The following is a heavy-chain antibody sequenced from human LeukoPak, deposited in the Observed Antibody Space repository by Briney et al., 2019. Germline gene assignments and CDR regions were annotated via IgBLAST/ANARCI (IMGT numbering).Heavy chain of an antibody. J-gene: IGHJ4*02. CDR3: AAGHNFDH. CDR1: GDSVSSNSAT. D-gene: IGHD6-19*01. Sequence: SQTLSLACANSGDSVSSNSATWNWIRQSPSRGLEWLGRTYYRSKWYNEYAVSVRSRITINSDTSKNQFSLQLNSVTPEDTAVYFCAAGHNFDHWGQGTLVTVPS. V-gene: IGHV6-1*01. CDR2: TYYRSKWYN.